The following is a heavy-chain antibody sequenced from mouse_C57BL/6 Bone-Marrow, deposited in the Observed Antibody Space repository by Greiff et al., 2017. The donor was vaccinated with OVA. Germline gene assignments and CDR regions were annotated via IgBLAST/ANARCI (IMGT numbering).Heavy chain of an antibody. CDR2: IYPGSGST. V-gene: IGHV1-55*01. D-gene: IGHD2-1*01. CDR1: GYTFTSYW. CDR3: ARQLPHYYAMDY. Sequence: QVQLKQPGAELVKPGASVKMSCKASGYTFTSYWITWVKQRPGQGLEWIGDIYPGSGSTNYNEKFKSKATLTVDTSSSTAYMQLSSLTSEDSAVYDCARQLPHYYAMDYWGQGTSVTVSS. J-gene: IGHJ4*01.